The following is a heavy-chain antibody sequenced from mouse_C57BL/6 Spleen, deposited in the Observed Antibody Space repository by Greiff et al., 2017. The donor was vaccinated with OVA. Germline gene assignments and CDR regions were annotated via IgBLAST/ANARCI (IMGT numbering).Heavy chain of an antibody. Sequence: QVQLQQPGAELVKPGASVKLSCKASGYTFTSYWMHWVKQRPGHCLEWIGMLHPTPCRPPSNETFKSKATLTVDKSSSTAYMQLSSLTSEDSAVYYCARMDLSGYYDGYPYYAMDYWGQGTSVTVSS. V-gene: IGHV1-64*01. CDR2: LHPTPCRP. CDR1: GYTFTSYW. D-gene: IGHD2-3*01. J-gene: IGHJ4*01. CDR3: ARMDLSGYYDGYPYYAMDY.